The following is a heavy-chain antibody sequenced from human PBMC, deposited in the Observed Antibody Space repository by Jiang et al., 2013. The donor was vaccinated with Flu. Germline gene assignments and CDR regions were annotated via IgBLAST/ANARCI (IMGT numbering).Heavy chain of an antibody. CDR1: GGSLNNYY. V-gene: IGHV4-4*09. D-gene: IGHD1-1*01. CDR3: ARVATSGYYSYYYMDV. Sequence: GLVKPSETLSLTCTVSGGSLNNYYWSWIRQAPGKGLEWIGYIYTSGSTNYGPSFRSRFTISIDMSKSQFSLELRSVTAADTGVYYCARVATSGYYSYYYMDVWGKGTAVTVSS. J-gene: IGHJ6*03. CDR2: IYTSGST.